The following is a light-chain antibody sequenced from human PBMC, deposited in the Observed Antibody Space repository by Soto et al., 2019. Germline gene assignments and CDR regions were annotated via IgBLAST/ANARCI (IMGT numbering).Light chain of an antibody. V-gene: IGKV3-15*01. CDR2: GTT. J-gene: IGKJ1*01. CDR3: QQYNDRPPLT. CDR1: QSVSGN. Sequence: EIVMTQSPATLSVSPGERATLSCRASQSVSGNLAWYQQKPGQAPRLLIYGTTTRATGIPARFSGSGSGTEFTLTISSLQSEDFAVYFCQQYNDRPPLTFGQGTKVEI.